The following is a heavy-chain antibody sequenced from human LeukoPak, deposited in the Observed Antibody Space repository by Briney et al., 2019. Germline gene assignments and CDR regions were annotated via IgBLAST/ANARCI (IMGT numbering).Heavy chain of an antibody. Sequence: GESLKISCQVSGYIFTNCWIGWVRQMPGKGLEWMGIIYPGDSDTKYNPSFQGQVTISADKSISTAYLQWSSLKASDTAMYYCARQGVLLHDAFDIWGQGTMVTVSS. CDR3: ARQGVLLHDAFDI. D-gene: IGHD2-15*01. V-gene: IGHV5-51*01. J-gene: IGHJ3*02. CDR1: GYIFTNCW. CDR2: IYPGDSDT.